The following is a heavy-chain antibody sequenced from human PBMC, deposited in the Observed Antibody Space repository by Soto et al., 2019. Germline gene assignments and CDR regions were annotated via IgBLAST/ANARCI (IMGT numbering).Heavy chain of an antibody. CDR3: ARGGDYVPFDY. Sequence: QVRLQESGPGLVEPSGTLSLTSAVASGSISSSNWWRWVRQPPGKGLEWIGEIYHSGSTNYNPSLKTRVTISVDKYMNQFSLKLSSVTAADTAVYYCARGGDYVPFDYWGQGTLVTVSS. CDR2: IYHSGST. J-gene: IGHJ4*02. CDR1: SGSISSSNW. V-gene: IGHV4-4*02. D-gene: IGHD4-17*01.